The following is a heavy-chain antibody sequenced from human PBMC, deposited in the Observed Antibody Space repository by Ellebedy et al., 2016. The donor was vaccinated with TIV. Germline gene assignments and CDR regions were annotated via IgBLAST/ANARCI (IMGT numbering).Heavy chain of an antibody. CDR2: IYYSGST. Sequence: MPSETLSLTCTVSGGSISSFYWSWIRQPPGKGLEWIGYIYYSGSTNYNPSLKSRVTISVDTSKNQCSLKLSSVTAADTAVYYCARDRANPGYSGYGFDYWGQGTLVTVSS. D-gene: IGHD5-12*01. CDR3: ARDRANPGYSGYGFDY. CDR1: GGSISSFY. J-gene: IGHJ4*02. V-gene: IGHV4-59*01.